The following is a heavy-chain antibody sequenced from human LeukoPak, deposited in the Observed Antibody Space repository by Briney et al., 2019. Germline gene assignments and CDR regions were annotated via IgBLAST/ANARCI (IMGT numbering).Heavy chain of an antibody. CDR3: AREDGYNQYNWFDP. CDR1: GGSISSYY. J-gene: IGHJ5*02. Sequence: SETLSLTCTVSGGSISSYYWSWIRQPPGKGLEWIGYIYYSGSTNYNPSLKSRVTISVDTSKNQFSLKLSSVTAADTAVYYCAREDGYNQYNWFDPWGQGTLVTVSP. V-gene: IGHV4-59*01. D-gene: IGHD5-24*01. CDR2: IYYSGST.